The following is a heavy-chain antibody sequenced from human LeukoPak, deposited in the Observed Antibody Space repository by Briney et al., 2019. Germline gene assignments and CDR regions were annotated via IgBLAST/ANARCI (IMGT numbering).Heavy chain of an antibody. Sequence: SETLSLTCTVSGGSISSYYWSWIRQPAGKGLEWIGRIYTSGSTNYNPSLKSRVTMPVDTSKNQFSLKLSSVTAADTAVYYCAREATAMVTRWFDPWGQGTLVTVSS. J-gene: IGHJ5*02. D-gene: IGHD5-18*01. V-gene: IGHV4-4*07. CDR3: AREATAMVTRWFDP. CDR1: GGSISSYY. CDR2: IYTSGST.